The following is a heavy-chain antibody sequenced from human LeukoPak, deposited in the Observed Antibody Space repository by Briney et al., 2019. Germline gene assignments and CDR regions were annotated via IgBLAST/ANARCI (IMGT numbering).Heavy chain of an antibody. CDR3: ARDNRDFWSGYYYFDY. CDR1: GFTFSDYA. CDR2: ISTTSSTI. J-gene: IGHJ4*02. Sequence: GGSLRPSCAASGFTFSDYAMNWVRQAPGKGLEWVSYISTTSSTIYYADSVKGRSTVSRDNAKNSQYLQMNSLRAEDTAVYYCARDNRDFWSGYYYFDYWGQGSLVTVSS. V-gene: IGHV3-48*01. D-gene: IGHD3-3*01.